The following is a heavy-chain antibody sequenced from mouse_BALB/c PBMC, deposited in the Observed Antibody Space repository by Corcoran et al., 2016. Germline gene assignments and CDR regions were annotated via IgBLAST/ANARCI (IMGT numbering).Heavy chain of an antibody. Sequence: QVQLQQSGAERMKPGASVKISCKATGYTFSSYWIEWVKQRPGHGLEWIGEILPGSGSTNYNEKFKGKATFTADTSSNTAYMQLSSLTYEDSDVYYCARNFGYDRRWYFDVWGAGTTVTVSS. D-gene: IGHD2-2*01. CDR1: GYTFSSYW. CDR2: ILPGSGST. V-gene: IGHV1-9*01. J-gene: IGHJ1*01. CDR3: ARNFGYDRRWYFDV.